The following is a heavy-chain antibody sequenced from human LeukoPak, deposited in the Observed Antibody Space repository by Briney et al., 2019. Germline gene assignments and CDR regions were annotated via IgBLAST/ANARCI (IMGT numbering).Heavy chain of an antibody. Sequence: SETLSLTCTVSGGSISSYYWSWIRQPPGKGLEWIGYIYYSGSTNYNPSLKSRVTISVDTSKNQFSLKLSSVTAADTAVYYCARDNLSPPYYYDSSGYDHWGQGTLVTVSS. V-gene: IGHV4-59*01. J-gene: IGHJ4*02. CDR2: IYYSGST. CDR3: ARDNLSPPYYYDSSGYDH. D-gene: IGHD3-22*01. CDR1: GGSISSYY.